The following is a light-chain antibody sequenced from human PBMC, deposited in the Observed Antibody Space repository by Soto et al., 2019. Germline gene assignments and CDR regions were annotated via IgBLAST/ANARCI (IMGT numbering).Light chain of an antibody. CDR3: HQLNTFPVT. CDR1: QGISSY. Sequence: DIQLTQSPSFLSASVGDRVTISCRASQGISSYLAWYQQTPGKAPKLLIYASFTLQSGVPSRFSGSGSGTVFTLTIGCLQPEDFATYYCHQLNTFPVTFGQGTRLDI. CDR2: ASF. J-gene: IGKJ5*01. V-gene: IGKV1-9*01.